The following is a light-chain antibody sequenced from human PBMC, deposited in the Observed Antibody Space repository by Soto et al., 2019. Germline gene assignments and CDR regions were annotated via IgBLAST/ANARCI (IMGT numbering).Light chain of an antibody. CDR2: DAS. J-gene: IGKJ1*01. Sequence: DIQMTQSPSTLSASIGDRVTITCRASQSISSWLAWYQQKPGKAPQLLIYDASFSESGVPSRFSGSGSGTEFTLTISSLQPDDFATYYCQQYNSYSTFGQGTKVDIK. CDR3: QQYNSYST. V-gene: IGKV1-5*01. CDR1: QSISSW.